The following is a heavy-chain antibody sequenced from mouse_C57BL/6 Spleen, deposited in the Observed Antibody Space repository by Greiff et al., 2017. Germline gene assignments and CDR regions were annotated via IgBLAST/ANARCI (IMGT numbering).Heavy chain of an antibody. V-gene: IGHV1-62-2*01. D-gene: IGHD2-14*01. J-gene: IGHJ4*01. CDR3: ANHEDEYDVYAMDY. CDR1: GYTFTEYT. CDR2: FYPGSGSI. Sequence: VKLLESGAELVKPGASVTLSCKASGYTFTEYTIHWVKQRSGQGLEWIGWFYPGSGSIKYNEKFKDKATLTAGKSSSTVYRELSRLTTEDSAVYFCANHEDEYDVYAMDYWGQGTSVTVSS.